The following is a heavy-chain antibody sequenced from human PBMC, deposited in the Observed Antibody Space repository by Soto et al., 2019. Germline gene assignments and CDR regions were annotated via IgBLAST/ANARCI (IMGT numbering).Heavy chain of an antibody. V-gene: IGHV3-23*01. Sequence: EVQLLESGGGLVQPGGSLRLSCAASGFTFSSYAMSWVRQAPGKGLEWVSAISGSGGSTYYAESVKGGFTITRDNSKNTLYLQMNSLRAEETGVYYGAKPLDDYGDQGTLVTVAS. J-gene: IGHJ4*02. CDR3: AKPLDDY. CDR2: ISGSGGST. CDR1: GFTFSSYA.